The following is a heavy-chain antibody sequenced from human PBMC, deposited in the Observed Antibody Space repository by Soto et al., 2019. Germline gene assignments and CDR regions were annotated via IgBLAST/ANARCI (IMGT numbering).Heavy chain of an antibody. Sequence: PSWSLCLTGALCGGCVSGYYWSWIRQPPGKGLEWIGEINHSGSTNYNPSLKSRVTISVDTSKNQFSLKLSSVTAADTAVYFCERGANGECCWSEPWGQGTLVTVFS. CDR3: ERGANGECCWSEP. D-gene: IGHD2-8*01. J-gene: IGHJ5*02. CDR1: GGCVSGYY. V-gene: IGHV4-34*01. CDR2: INHSGST.